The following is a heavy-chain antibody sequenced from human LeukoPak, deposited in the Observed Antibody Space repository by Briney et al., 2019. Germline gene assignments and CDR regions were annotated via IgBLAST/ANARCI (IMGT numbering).Heavy chain of an antibody. V-gene: IGHV4-34*01. J-gene: IGHJ4*02. CDR3: ATAARARHYFDY. Sequence: RSETLSLTCAASGESLSSYCWNWIRQSPGRGLEWIGEMNRSGSTNYNPSLKRRVTISVDTSKNLLSLRLNSVTAADTAVYYCATAARARHYFDYWGQGSLVTVSS. CDR2: MNRSGST. CDR1: GESLSSYC.